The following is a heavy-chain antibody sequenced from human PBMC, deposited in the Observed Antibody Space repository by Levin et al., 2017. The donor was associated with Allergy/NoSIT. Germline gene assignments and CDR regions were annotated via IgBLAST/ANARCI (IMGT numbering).Heavy chain of an antibody. Sequence: SQTLSLTCTVSGGSISSSSYYWGWIRQPPGKGLEWIGSIYYSGSTYYNPSLKSRVTISVDTSKNQFSLKLSSVTAADTAVYYCARLGGSYGGSDWFDPWGQGTLVTVSS. D-gene: IGHD4-23*01. CDR2: IYYSGST. CDR1: GGSISSSSYY. V-gene: IGHV4-39*01. J-gene: IGHJ5*02. CDR3: ARLGGSYGGSDWFDP.